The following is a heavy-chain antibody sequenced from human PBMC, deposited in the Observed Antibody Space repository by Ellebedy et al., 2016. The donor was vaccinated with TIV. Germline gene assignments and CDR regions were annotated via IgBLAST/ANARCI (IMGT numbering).Heavy chain of an antibody. D-gene: IGHD3-16*01. CDR3: VWGSYYDY. V-gene: IGHV4-34*01. CDR1: GGSFDPSY. J-gene: IGHJ4*02. CDR2: INHSGTT. Sequence: MPSETLSLTCAVYGGSFDPSYWNWIRQPPGKGLEWIGEINHSGTTTYSPSLRSRATISLDTSKNELSLEVTSVTAADTAMYYCVWGSYYDYWGQGTLVSVSS.